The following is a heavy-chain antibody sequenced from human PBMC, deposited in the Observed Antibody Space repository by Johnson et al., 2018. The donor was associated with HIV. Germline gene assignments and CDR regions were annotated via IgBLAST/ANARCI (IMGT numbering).Heavy chain of an antibody. D-gene: IGHD5-12*01. CDR3: AREKWLQLGTFDI. CDR1: GFTFSDYY. V-gene: IGHV3-11*04. CDR2: ISSSGSSK. Sequence: VQLVESGGGLVKPGGSLRLSCAASGFTFSDYYMNWIRQAPGKGLEWISAISSSGSSKYYTDSVKGRFTISRDNAKNSLFLQMNSLRTEDTAVYYCAREKWLQLGTFDIWGQGTMVTVSS. J-gene: IGHJ3*02.